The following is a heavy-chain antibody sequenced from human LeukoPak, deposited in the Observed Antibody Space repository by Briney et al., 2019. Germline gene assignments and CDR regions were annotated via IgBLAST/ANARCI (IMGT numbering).Heavy chain of an antibody. D-gene: IGHD3-16*01. Sequence: GGSLEPSGAASGFTFSNACMKWVRQAPGKGLEWVGRIKSKTSGGTTDYAAPVKGRFTISRDDSQNTLFLQMNSLKTEDTAVYYCTTGATYSPGAFDIWGQGTMVTVSS. CDR1: GFTFSNAC. J-gene: IGHJ3*02. V-gene: IGHV3-15*01. CDR3: TTGATYSPGAFDI. CDR2: IKSKTSGGTT.